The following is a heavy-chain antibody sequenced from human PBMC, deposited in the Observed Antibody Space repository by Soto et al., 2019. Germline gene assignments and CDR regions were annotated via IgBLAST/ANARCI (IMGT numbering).Heavy chain of an antibody. CDR2: INHSGST. CDR3: ARGPPGRYYDFWSGYYFGY. D-gene: IGHD3-3*01. J-gene: IGHJ4*02. CDR1: GGSFSGYY. Sequence: PSETLSLTCAVYGGSFSGYYWSWIRQPPGKGLEWIGEINHSGSTNYNPSLKSRVTISVDTSKNQFSLKLSSVTAADTAVYYCARGPPGRYYDFWSGYYFGYWGQGTLVTVSS. V-gene: IGHV4-34*01.